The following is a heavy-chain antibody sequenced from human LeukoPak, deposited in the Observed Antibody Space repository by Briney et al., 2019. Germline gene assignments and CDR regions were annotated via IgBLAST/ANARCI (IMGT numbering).Heavy chain of an antibody. J-gene: IGHJ1*01. V-gene: IGHV3-7*01. CDR3: ARSSIAAPRHKEYFQH. CDR2: IKQDGNEK. Sequence: GGSLRLSCAASGFTFTTYWMSWVRQAPGKGLEWVANIKQDGNEKYYVDSVKGRFTISRDNAKNSLYLQMNSLRAEDTAVYYCARSSIAAPRHKEYFQHWGQGTLVTVSS. D-gene: IGHD6-6*01. CDR1: GFTFTTYW.